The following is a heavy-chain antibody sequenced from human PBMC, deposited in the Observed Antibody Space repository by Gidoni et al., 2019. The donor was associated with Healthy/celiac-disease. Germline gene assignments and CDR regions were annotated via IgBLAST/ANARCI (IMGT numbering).Heavy chain of an antibody. V-gene: IGHV3-48*02. CDR3: ARDRIPNHCTNGVCEDY. CDR1: GFTFSSYR. J-gene: IGHJ4*02. D-gene: IGHD2-8*01. Sequence: EVQLVESGGGLVQPGGSLRLPCAASGFTFSSYRMNWVRPAPGKGLEWVSYISSSSSTIYYADSVKGRFTISRDNAKNSLYLQMNSLRDEDTAVYYCARDRIPNHCTNGVCEDYWGQGTLVTVSS. CDR2: ISSSSSTI.